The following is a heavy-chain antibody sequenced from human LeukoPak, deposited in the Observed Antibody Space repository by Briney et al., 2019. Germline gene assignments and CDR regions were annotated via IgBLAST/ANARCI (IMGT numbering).Heavy chain of an antibody. J-gene: IGHJ4*02. D-gene: IGHD5-18*01. CDR2: IYYSGST. V-gene: IGHV4-59*01. Sequence: PSETLSLTCTVSGGSISSYYWSWIRQPPGKGLEWIGYIYYSGSTNYNPSLKSRVTISDTSKNQFSLKLSSVTAADTAVYYCASAGGYSYGSFDYWGQGTLVTVSS. CDR1: GGSISSYY. CDR3: ASAGGYSYGSFDY.